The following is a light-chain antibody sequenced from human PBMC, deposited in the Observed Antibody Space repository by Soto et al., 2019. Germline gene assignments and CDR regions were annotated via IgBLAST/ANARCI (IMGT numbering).Light chain of an antibody. CDR2: KAS. V-gene: IGKV1-5*03. CDR1: QSIENW. CDR3: QQYDTYPWT. J-gene: IGKJ1*01. Sequence: DIQMTQSPSTLSASVGDRVTITCRASQSIENWLAWYQHKPGKAPNLLIYKASTLQSGVSSRFSGSGSRTGFTLTISNLQPDDFATYYCQQYDTYPWTFGQGTKVEIK.